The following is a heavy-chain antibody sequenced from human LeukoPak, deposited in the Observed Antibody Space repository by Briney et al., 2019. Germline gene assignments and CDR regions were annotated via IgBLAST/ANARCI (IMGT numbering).Heavy chain of an antibody. Sequence: SVKVSCKASGGTFSSYAISWVRQAPGQGREWMGRIIPILGIANYAQKFQGRVTITADKSTSTAYMELSSLRSEDTGVYYCARLLYYYGMDVWGQGTTVTVSS. CDR1: GGTFSSYA. V-gene: IGHV1-69*04. CDR3: ARLLYYYGMDV. J-gene: IGHJ6*02. CDR2: IIPILGIA.